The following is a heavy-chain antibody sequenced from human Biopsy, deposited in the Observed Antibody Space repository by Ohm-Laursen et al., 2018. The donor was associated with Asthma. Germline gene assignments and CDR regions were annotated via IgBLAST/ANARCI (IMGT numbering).Heavy chain of an antibody. J-gene: IGHJ3*01. Sequence: SVTVSCKASGYNFISFAIHWVRQAPGQRLEWMGWVNTGNGDTKYSQKFRGRVTITRDTSASTAYMELRSLRSEDTATYYCARTYYDFLTGQVKDVFGVWGQGTMVTVSS. CDR3: ARTYYDFLTGQVKDVFGV. CDR2: VNTGNGDT. CDR1: GYNFISFA. D-gene: IGHD3-9*01. V-gene: IGHV1-3*04.